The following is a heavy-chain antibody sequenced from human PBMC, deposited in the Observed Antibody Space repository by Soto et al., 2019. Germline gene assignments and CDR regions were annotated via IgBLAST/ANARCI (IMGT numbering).Heavy chain of an antibody. V-gene: IGHV4-59*08. J-gene: IGHJ6*03. CDR3: ARGFVDWLYNYYYYMDV. D-gene: IGHD3-3*01. Sequence: SSETLSLTCTVSGGSISSYYWSWIRQPPGKGLEWIGYIYYSGSTNYNPSLKSRVTISVDTSKNQFSLKLSSVTAADTAVYYCARGFVDWLYNYYYYMDVWGKGTTVTVSS. CDR2: IYYSGST. CDR1: GGSISSYY.